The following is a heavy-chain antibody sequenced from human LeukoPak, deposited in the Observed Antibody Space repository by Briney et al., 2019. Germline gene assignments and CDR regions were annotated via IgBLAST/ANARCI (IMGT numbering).Heavy chain of an antibody. CDR1: GFTFSSYG. V-gene: IGHV3-23*01. CDR2: ISGSGGST. CDR3: AKGGGGVPAAMYDY. D-gene: IGHD2-2*01. J-gene: IGHJ4*02. Sequence: GGSLRLSCAASGFTFSSYGMSWVRQAPGKGLEWVSAISGSGGSTYYADSVKGRFTISRDNSRNTLYLQMSSLRAEDTAVYYCAKGGGGVPAAMYDYWGQGTLVTVSS.